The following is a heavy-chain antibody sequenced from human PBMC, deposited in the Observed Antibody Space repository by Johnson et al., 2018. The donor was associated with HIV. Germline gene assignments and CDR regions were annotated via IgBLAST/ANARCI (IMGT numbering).Heavy chain of an antibody. V-gene: IGHV3-30*18. J-gene: IGHJ3*02. CDR1: GFSFSSYG. CDR2: ISYDGSNK. Sequence: QVQLVESGGGVVQPGKSLRLSCVASGFSFSSYGMHWVRQAPGKGLEWVALISYDGSNKYYADSVEGRFTISRVNSKNSLYLQMNSLRAEDTAVYFCAKGERGYSNAFDIWGQGTMVTVSS. CDR3: AKGERGYSNAFDI. D-gene: IGHD5-18*01.